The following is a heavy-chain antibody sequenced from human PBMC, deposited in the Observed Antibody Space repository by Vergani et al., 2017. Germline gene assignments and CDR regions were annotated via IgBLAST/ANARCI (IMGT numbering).Heavy chain of an antibody. CDR3: ARGRAVTPYYYYYYYMDV. Sequence: QVQLQQWGAGLLKPSETLSLTCAVYGGSFSGYYWSWIRQPPGKGLEWIGEINHSGSTNYNPSLKSRVTISVDTSKKQFSLMLSSVTAADTAVYYCARGRAVTPYYYYYYYMDVWGKGTTVTVSS. D-gene: IGHD4-17*01. V-gene: IGHV4-34*01. J-gene: IGHJ6*03. CDR1: GGSFSGYY. CDR2: INHSGST.